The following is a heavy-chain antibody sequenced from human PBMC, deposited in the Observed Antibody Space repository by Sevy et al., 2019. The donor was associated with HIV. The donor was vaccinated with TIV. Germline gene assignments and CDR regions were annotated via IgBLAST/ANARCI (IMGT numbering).Heavy chain of an antibody. CDR3: ARAIGKDGAY. D-gene: IGHD1-1*01. J-gene: IGHJ4*02. CDR1: GFTFTDSW. V-gene: IGHV3-7*03. CDR2: INEDGSVI. Sequence: GGSLRLSCTASGFTFTDSWMHWVRQAPGKGLEWLANINEDGSVIYFLDSVKGRFTISRDNSKNSVFLQMTSLRAGDTATYYCARAIGKDGAYWGQGTLVTVSS.